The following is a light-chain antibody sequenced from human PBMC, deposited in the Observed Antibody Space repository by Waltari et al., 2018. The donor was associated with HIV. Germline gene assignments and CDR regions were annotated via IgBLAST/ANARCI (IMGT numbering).Light chain of an antibody. CDR2: DVS. CDR1: RSDVGGYTY. Sequence: QSALTQPASVSGSPGPSITISCTGTRSDVGGYTYVSWYQQHPGKAPKLMIYDVSNRPSGVSNRFSGSKSGNTASLTISGLQAEDEADYYCSSYTSSSTYVFGTGTKVTVL. CDR3: SSYTSSSTYV. V-gene: IGLV2-14*03. J-gene: IGLJ1*01.